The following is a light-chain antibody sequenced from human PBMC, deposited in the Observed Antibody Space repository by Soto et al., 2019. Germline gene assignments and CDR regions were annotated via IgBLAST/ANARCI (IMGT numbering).Light chain of an antibody. V-gene: IGKV3-15*01. CDR1: QSVSSN. CDR3: QQYNNLPRT. J-gene: IGKJ1*01. CDR2: GAS. Sequence: EIVMTQSPATLSVSPGERATFSCRASQSVSSNVAWYQQQPGQATRLLIYGASTRATGTPARFSGSGSGTEFTLTISGLQSEDCAVYYCQQYNNLPRTFGQGTKVEIK.